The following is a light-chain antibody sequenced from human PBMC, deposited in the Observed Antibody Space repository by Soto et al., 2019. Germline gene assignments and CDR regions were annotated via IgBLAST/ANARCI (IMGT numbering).Light chain of an antibody. V-gene: IGKV1-5*03. Sequence: DIQMTQSASTLSASVGDRVTINCRASQSISSWLAWYQQKPGKAPKLLIYKASSLESGVPSRFSGSGSGTEFTLTISSLQPDDFATYYCQQYNSYPWTFGQGTKVDI. J-gene: IGKJ1*01. CDR2: KAS. CDR3: QQYNSYPWT. CDR1: QSISSW.